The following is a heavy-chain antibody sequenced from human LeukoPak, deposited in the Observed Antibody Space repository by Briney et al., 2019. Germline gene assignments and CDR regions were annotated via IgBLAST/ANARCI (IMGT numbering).Heavy chain of an antibody. CDR2: IYTSGST. Sequence: SETLSLTCTVSGDSISSFYWSWIRQPAGKGLEWIGRIYTSGSTNYNPSLKSRVTMSVDTSKNQFSLKLSSVTAADTAVYYCAALAARRGGSFDYWGQGTLVTVSS. V-gene: IGHV4-4*07. CDR3: AALAARRGGSFDY. J-gene: IGHJ4*02. CDR1: GDSISSFY. D-gene: IGHD6-6*01.